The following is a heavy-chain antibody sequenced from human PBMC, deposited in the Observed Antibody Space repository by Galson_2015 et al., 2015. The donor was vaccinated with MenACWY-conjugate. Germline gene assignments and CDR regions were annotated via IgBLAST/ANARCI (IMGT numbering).Heavy chain of an antibody. CDR3: ARKGPNGRPPDGFDI. Sequence: SLRLSCAASGFTFSSYWMHWVRQLPGKGPVWVSRINSDGSSTSYADSVKGRFTISRDNAKNTLYLQMSSLGAEDTAVYYCARKGPNGRPPDGFDIWGQGTMVTVSS. D-gene: IGHD2-8*01. CDR1: GFTFSSYW. CDR2: INSDGSST. V-gene: IGHV3-74*01. J-gene: IGHJ3*02.